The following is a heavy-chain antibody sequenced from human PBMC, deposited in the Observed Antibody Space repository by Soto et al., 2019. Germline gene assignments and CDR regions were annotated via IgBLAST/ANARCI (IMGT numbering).Heavy chain of an antibody. V-gene: IGHV3-30*18. CDR3: AKERYSSSSPDFDY. J-gene: IGHJ4*02. CDR2: ISYDGSNK. Sequence: QVQLVESGGGVVQPGRSLRLSCAASGFTFSSYGMHWVRQAPGKGLEWVAVISYDGSNKYYADSVKGRFTISRDNSKNRLYRQMNSMRAEDTAVYYCAKERYSSSSPDFDYWGQGTLVTVSS. D-gene: IGHD6-6*01. CDR1: GFTFSSYG.